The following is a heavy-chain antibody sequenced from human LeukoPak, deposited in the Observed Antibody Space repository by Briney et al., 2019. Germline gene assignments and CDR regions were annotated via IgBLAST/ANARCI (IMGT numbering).Heavy chain of an antibody. J-gene: IGHJ6*03. CDR3: ARVEFGSGYYFHYYYMDV. Sequence: KPSETPSLTCTVSGGSISSYYWSWIRQPPGKGLKWIGYIYYSGSTNYNPSLKSRVTISVDTSKNQFSLKLSSVTAADTAVYYCARVEFGSGYYFHYYYMDVWGKGTTVTVSS. CDR1: GGSISSYY. V-gene: IGHV4-59*01. D-gene: IGHD3-22*01. CDR2: IYYSGST.